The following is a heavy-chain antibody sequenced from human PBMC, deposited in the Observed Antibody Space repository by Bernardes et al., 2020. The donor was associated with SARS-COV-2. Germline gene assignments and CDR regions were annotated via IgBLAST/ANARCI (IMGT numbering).Heavy chain of an antibody. V-gene: IGHV3-21*01. J-gene: IGHJ6*02. CDR2: ISSSSSYI. D-gene: IGHD5-18*01. CDR1: GFTFSSYS. CDR3: ARGANTAIAEINYYYYGMDF. Sequence: GGSLRLSCAASGFTFSSYSMNWVRQAPGKGLEWVSSISSSSSYIYYADSVKGRFTISRDNAKNSLYLQMNSLRAEDTAVYYCARGANTAIAEINYYYYGMDFWGQGTLVTVSS.